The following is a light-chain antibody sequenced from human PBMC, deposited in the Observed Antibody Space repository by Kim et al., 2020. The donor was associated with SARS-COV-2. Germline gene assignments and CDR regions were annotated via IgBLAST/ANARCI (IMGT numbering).Light chain of an antibody. CDR2: LGS. Sequence: PASISCRSSQSLLQSNGYNYLDWYLQKPGQSPQLLIDLGSNRASGVSDRFSGSGSGTDFTLKISRVEAEDVGVYYCMQALQTHPYSFGQGTKLEI. CDR3: MQALQTHPYS. CDR1: QSLLQSNGYNY. J-gene: IGKJ2*03. V-gene: IGKV2-28*01.